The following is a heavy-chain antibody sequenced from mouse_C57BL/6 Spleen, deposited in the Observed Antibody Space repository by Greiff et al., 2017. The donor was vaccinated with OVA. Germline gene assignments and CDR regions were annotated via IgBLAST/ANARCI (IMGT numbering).Heavy chain of an antibody. D-gene: IGHD1-1*01. Sequence: QVQLQQPGAELVKPGASVKMSCKASGYTFTSYWITWVKQRPGQGLEWIGDIYPGSGSTNYNEKFKSKATLTVDTSSSTAYMQLCSLTSEDSAVYYCARWCYYGSSYETYWGQGTLVTVSA. J-gene: IGHJ3*01. CDR3: ARWCYYGSSYETY. CDR2: IYPGSGST. V-gene: IGHV1-55*01. CDR1: GYTFTSYW.